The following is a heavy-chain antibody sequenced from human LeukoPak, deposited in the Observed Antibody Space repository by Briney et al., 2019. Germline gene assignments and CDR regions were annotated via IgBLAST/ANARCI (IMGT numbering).Heavy chain of an antibody. Sequence: GRSLRLSCAASGITFRSYGMHWVRQAPGKGLEWVAVISYDGSHKYYADSVKGRFSISRDNSKNTLYLQMNSLRADDPAVYYCAKGARGDTVTSIVGLNWFDPWGQGTRVTVPS. D-gene: IGHD4-17*01. J-gene: IGHJ5*02. CDR2: ISYDGSHK. CDR1: GITFRSYG. CDR3: AKGARGDTVTSIVGLNWFDP. V-gene: IGHV3-30*18.